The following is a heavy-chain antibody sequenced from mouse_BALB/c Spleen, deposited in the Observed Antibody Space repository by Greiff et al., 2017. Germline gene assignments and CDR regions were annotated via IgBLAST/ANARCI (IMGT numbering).Heavy chain of an antibody. J-gene: IGHJ4*01. CDR3: ARSSKGRDYAMDY. CDR2: INPNNGGT. V-gene: IGHV1-18*01. D-gene: IGHD2-10*02. CDR1: GYTFTDYN. Sequence: EVKLQESGPELVKPGASVKIPCKASGYTFTDYNMDWVKQSHGKSLEWIGDINPNNGGTIYNQKFKGKATLTVDKSSSTAYMELRSLTSEDTAVYYCARSSKGRDYAMDYWGQGTSVTVSS.